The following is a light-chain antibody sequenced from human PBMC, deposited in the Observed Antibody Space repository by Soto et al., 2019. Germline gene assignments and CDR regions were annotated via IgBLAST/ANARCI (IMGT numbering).Light chain of an antibody. V-gene: IGKV2-28*01. CDR2: LGS. J-gene: IGKJ5*01. CDR3: MQALQTIT. CDR1: QSLLHSNGYNY. Sequence: DIVMTQSPLSLPVTPGEPASISCRSSQSLLHSNGYNYLDWYLQKPGQSPQLLIYLGSNRASGVPDRCRRSGSGTDFTLKISRVEAEDVGVYYCMQALQTITFGQGTRLEIK.